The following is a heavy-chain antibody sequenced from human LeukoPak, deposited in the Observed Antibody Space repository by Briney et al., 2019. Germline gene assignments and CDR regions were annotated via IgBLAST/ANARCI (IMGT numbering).Heavy chain of an antibody. CDR2: IYYSGST. V-gene: IGHV4-59*01. Sequence: SETLSLTCTVSGGSISSYYWSWIRQPPGKGLEWIGYIYYSGSTNYNPSLKSRVTISVDTSKNQFSLKLSSVTAADTAVYYCARDVGIAAAGTLYYYYGMDVWGQGTTVTVS. J-gene: IGHJ6*02. CDR1: GGSISSYY. CDR3: ARDVGIAAAGTLYYYYGMDV. D-gene: IGHD6-13*01.